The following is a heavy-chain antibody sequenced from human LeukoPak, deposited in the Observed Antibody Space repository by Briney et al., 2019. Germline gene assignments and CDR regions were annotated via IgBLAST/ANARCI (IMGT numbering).Heavy chain of an antibody. CDR3: ARDYLLPAAPPRGYYYYYMDV. Sequence: SVKVSCKASGGTFSSYAISWVRQAPGQGLGWMGGIIPIFGTANYAQKFQGRVTITADESTSTAYMELSSLRSEDTAVYYCARDYLLPAAPPRGYYYYYMDVWGKGTTVTVSS. CDR2: IIPIFGTA. D-gene: IGHD2-2*01. CDR1: GGTFSSYA. J-gene: IGHJ6*03. V-gene: IGHV1-69*01.